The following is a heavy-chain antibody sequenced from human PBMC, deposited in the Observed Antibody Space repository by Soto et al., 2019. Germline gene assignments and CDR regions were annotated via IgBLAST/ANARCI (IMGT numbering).Heavy chain of an antibody. CDR3: ARSGHLFDY. CDR1: GGSFSGYY. Sequence: SETLSLTCAVYGGSFSGYYWTWIRQPPGTGLEWIGEINHTGHTNYNPSLKSRVTISVDTSKNQFSLKLTSVTAADTAVYYCARSGHLFDYWGQGILVTVSS. J-gene: IGHJ4*02. D-gene: IGHD3-10*01. V-gene: IGHV4-34*01. CDR2: INHTGHT.